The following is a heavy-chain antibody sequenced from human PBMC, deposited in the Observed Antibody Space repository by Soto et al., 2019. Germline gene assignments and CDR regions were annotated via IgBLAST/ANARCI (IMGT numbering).Heavy chain of an antibody. Sequence: QVQLVESGGGVGQPGRSLRLSCAASGFTFSSYGMHWVRQAPGKGLEWVAVISYDGSNKYYADSVKGRFTISRDNSKNTLYLQMNSLRAEVTALYYCAKDGGSYQLAFAFDIWGQGTMVTVSS. D-gene: IGHD1-26*01. J-gene: IGHJ3*02. V-gene: IGHV3-30*18. CDR1: GFTFSSYG. CDR3: AKDGGSYQLAFAFDI. CDR2: ISYDGSNK.